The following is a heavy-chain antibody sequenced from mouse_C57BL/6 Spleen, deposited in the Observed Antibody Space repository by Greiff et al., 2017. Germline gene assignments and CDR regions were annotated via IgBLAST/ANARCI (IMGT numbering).Heavy chain of an antibody. CDR2: IYPGDGDS. CDR3: AREGITTVARYFDV. CDR1: GYAFSSSW. J-gene: IGHJ1*03. V-gene: IGHV1-82*01. D-gene: IGHD1-1*01. Sequence: VQLQQSGPELVKPGASVKISCKASGYAFSSSWMNWVKQRPGTGLEWIGRIYPGDGDSNYNGQVKGKATLTADKSSSTAYMQLSSLASEDSAVYFCAREGITTVARYFDVWGTGTTVTVSS.